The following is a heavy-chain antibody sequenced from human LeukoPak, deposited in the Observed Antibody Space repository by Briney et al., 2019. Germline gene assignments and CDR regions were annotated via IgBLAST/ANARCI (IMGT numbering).Heavy chain of an antibody. CDR2: ISGSGGST. D-gene: IGHD6-6*01. CDR1: GFTFSSYA. CDR3: AKDPRWQLQTSRWFDP. V-gene: IGHV3-23*01. J-gene: IGHJ5*02. Sequence: GGSLRLSCAASGFTFSSYAMSWVRQAPGKGLEWASAISGSGGSTYYADSVKGRFTISRDNSKNTLYLQMNSLRAEDTAVYYCAKDPRWQLQTSRWFDPWGQGTLVTVSS.